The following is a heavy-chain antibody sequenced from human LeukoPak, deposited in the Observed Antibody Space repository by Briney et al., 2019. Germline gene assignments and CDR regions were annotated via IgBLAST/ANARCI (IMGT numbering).Heavy chain of an antibody. CDR1: GFTFRTYA. CDR3: ARDTLRYRLAFDI. V-gene: IGHV3-30*04. D-gene: IGHD3-9*01. CDR2: ISSDGRNR. J-gene: IGHJ3*02. Sequence: GGSLRLSCAASGFTFRTYAMHWVRQAPGKGLEWVAVISSDGRNRYYADSVKGRFTISRDNSNNTLYLQMNSLRAEDTAVYYCARDTLRYRLAFDIWGQGTMVTVAS.